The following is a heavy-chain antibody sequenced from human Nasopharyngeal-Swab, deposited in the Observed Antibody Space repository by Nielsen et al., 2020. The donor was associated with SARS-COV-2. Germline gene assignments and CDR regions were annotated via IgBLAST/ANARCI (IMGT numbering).Heavy chain of an antibody. J-gene: IGHJ6*02. D-gene: IGHD6-6*01. CDR1: GGTFSSHA. CDR2: IIPIFGTA. CDR3: ARRPYSSSSGDYYYGMDV. V-gene: IGHV1-69*13. Sequence: SVKVSCKASGGTFSSHAISWVRQAPGQGLEWMGGIIPIFGTANYAQKFQGRVTITADESTSTAYMELSSLRSEDTAVYYCARRPYSSSSGDYYYGMDVWGQGTTVTVSS.